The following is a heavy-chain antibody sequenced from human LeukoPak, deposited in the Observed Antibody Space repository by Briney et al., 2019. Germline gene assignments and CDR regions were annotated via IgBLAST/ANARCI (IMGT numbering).Heavy chain of an antibody. J-gene: IGHJ5*02. CDR1: GFTFNSYA. V-gene: IGHV3-23*01. D-gene: IGHD2-2*01. CDR3: AKRLTGCSSSSCYHP. Sequence: PGGSLRLSCAASGFTFNSYAMNWVRQAPEKGLEWVSGISGSDERTWYADSVKGRFTVSRDNSKNTLYLQMNSLRAEDTAVYHCAKRLTGCSSSSCYHPWGQGTLVTVSS. CDR2: ISGSDERT.